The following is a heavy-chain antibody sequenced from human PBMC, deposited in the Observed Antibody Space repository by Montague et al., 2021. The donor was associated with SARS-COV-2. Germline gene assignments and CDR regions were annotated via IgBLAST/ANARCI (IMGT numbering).Heavy chain of an antibody. CDR3: ARVHIVVVTAMRYFDL. V-gene: IGHV4-31*03. D-gene: IGHD2-21*02. Sequence: TLSLTCTVSGGSISSGGYYWSWIRPHPGKGLEWIGNLYYSGSPYSNLSLKSRVTISVNTSQTQFSLKLSSVTAADTAGYYCARVHIVVVTAMRYFDLWGRGTLVTVSS. CDR1: GGSISSGGYY. CDR2: LYYSGSP. J-gene: IGHJ2*01.